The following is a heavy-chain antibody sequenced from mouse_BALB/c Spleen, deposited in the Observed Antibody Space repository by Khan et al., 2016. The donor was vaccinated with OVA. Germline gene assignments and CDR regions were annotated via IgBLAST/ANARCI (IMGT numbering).Heavy chain of an antibody. CDR2: IWSDGST. V-gene: IGHV2-6-1*01. J-gene: IGHJ4*01. Sequence: VQLQESGPGLVAPSQSLSITCTISGFSLTNYGVHWVRQPPGKGLEWLVVIWSDGSTTYNSALKSRLTISKVNSKSHVFLKMNSLQTDDTAMYFCARQPYYHYNIMDYWGQGTSVTVSS. CDR3: ARQPYYHYNIMDY. CDR1: GFSLTNYG. D-gene: IGHD2-10*01.